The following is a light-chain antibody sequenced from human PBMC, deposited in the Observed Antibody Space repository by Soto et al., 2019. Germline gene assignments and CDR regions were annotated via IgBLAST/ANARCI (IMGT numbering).Light chain of an antibody. CDR1: QSISDR. Sequence: DIQMTQSPSTLSASVGDRVTITCRASQSISDRLAWYRQKPGKAPKLLIYDASTLESGVPSRFSGSGSGTKFTLTISSLQPDDFAPYFCQQYKGYWYTFGQGTKLEIK. J-gene: IGKJ2*01. V-gene: IGKV1-5*01. CDR3: QQYKGYWYT. CDR2: DAS.